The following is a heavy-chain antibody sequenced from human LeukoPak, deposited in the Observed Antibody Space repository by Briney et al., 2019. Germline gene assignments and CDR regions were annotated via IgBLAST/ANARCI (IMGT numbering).Heavy chain of an antibody. D-gene: IGHD5-24*01. J-gene: IGHJ4*02. CDR3: ARVTLEMATKTKYYFDY. CDR2: INPSGGST. V-gene: IGHV1-46*01. Sequence: ASVKVSCKASGYTFTSYYMHWVRQAPGQGLEWMGIINPSGGSTSYAQKFQGRVTMTRDTSTSTAYMELRSLRSDDTAVYYCARVTLEMATKTKYYFDYWGQGTLVTVSS. CDR1: GYTFTSYY.